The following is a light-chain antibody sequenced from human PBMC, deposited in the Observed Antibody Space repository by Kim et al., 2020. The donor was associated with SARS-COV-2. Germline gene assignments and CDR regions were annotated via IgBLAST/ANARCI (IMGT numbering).Light chain of an antibody. CDR3: NSRDTSANHLIWV. V-gene: IGLV3-19*01. Sequence: SSELTQDPAVSVALGQTVRITCQGDSLRTYYASWYQQMPGQAPLLVIYAKNKRPSGIPDRFSGSSSGNTASLTITGIQAEDEADYYCNSRDTSANHLIWV. CDR2: AKN. CDR1: SLRTYY. J-gene: IGLJ3*02.